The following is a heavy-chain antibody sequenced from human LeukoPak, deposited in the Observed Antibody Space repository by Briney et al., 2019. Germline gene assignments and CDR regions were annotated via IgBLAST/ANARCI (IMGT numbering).Heavy chain of an antibody. Sequence: SETLSLTCTVSGGSISSYYWSWIRLPPGKGLEWIGYIYYSGSTNYNPSLKSRVTISVDTSKNQFSLKLSSVTAADTAVYYCARGRELLVDYWGQGTLVTVSS. J-gene: IGHJ4*02. CDR2: IYYSGST. D-gene: IGHD1-26*01. CDR3: ARGRELLVDY. V-gene: IGHV4-59*08. CDR1: GGSISSYY.